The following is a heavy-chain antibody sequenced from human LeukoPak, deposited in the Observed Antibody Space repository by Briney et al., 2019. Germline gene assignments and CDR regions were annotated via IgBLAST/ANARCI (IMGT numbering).Heavy chain of an antibody. V-gene: IGHV4-31*03. D-gene: IGHD5-18*01. CDR1: GGSVSSGGYY. CDR2: IYYSGST. J-gene: IGHJ4*02. CDR3: AAHHTAMVMGY. Sequence: SETLSLTCTVSGGSVSSGGYYWSWIRQHPGKGLEWIGYIYYSGSTYYNPSLKSRVTISVDTSKNQFSLKLSSVTAADTAVYYCAAHHTAMVMGYWGQGTLVTVSS.